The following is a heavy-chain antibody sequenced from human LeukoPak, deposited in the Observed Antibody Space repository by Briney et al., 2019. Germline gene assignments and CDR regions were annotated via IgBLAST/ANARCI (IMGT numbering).Heavy chain of an antibody. CDR3: ARASGSYIDAFDI. V-gene: IGHV1-8*03. Sequence: ASVKVSCKASGYTFTSYDINWVRQATGQGLEWMGWMNPNSGNTGYAQKFQGRVTITRNTSVSTAYMELSSLRSEDTAVYYCARASGSYIDAFDIWGQGTMVTVSS. CDR1: GYTFTSYD. D-gene: IGHD1-26*01. CDR2: MNPNSGNT. J-gene: IGHJ3*02.